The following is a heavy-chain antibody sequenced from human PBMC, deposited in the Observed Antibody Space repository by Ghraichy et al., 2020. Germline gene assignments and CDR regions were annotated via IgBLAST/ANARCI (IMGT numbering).Heavy chain of an antibody. CDR1: GYTLTELS. Sequence: ASVKVSCKVSGYTLTELSMHWVRQAPGKGLEWMGGFDPEDGETIYAQKFQGRVTMTEDTSTDTAYMELSSLRSEDTAVYYCASTRDSSGYFARALPNDYWGQGTLVTVSS. CDR2: FDPEDGET. J-gene: IGHJ4*02. V-gene: IGHV1-24*01. CDR3: ASTRDSSGYFARALPNDY. D-gene: IGHD3-22*01.